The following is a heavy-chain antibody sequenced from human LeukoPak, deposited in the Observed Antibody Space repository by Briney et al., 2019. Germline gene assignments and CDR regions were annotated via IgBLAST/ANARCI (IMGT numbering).Heavy chain of an antibody. J-gene: IGHJ2*01. Sequence: SVKVSCKASGGTFSSYAISWVRQAPGQGLEWMGGIIPIFGTANYAQKFQGRVTITADESTSTAYMELSSLRSEDTAVYYCARDTSYDYVWGSYRYGWYFDLWGRGTLVTVSS. CDR1: GGTFSSYA. D-gene: IGHD3-16*02. V-gene: IGHV1-69*13. CDR2: IIPIFGTA. CDR3: ARDTSYDYVWGSYRYGWYFDL.